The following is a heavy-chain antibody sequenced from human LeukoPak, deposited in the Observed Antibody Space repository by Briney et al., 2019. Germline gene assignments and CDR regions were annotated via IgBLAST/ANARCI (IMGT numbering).Heavy chain of an antibody. CDR2: IYYSGST. V-gene: IGHV4-59*08. D-gene: IGHD4-23*01. CDR3: ARGAYGGNSYFDF. Sequence: SETLSLTCTISGGSISTYYWSWIRQPPRQGLEWIGYIYYSGSTNYNPSLMSRLTISVDTSKNQFSLKLSSVTAADTAVYYCARGAYGGNSYFDFWGQGTLVTVSS. J-gene: IGHJ4*02. CDR1: GGSISTYY.